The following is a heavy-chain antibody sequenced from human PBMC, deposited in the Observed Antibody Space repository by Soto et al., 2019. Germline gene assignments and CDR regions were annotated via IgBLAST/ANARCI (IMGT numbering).Heavy chain of an antibody. Sequence: GESLKISCKGSGYSFTSYWIGWVRQMPGKGLERMGIIYPGDSDTRYSQSFQGQATISADKSISTACLQWSSLKASDTAKYYCARFYFRTGTDQGFDYWGQGTLVTVSS. CDR1: GYSFTSYW. D-gene: IGHD3-22*01. CDR2: IYPGDSDT. CDR3: ARFYFRTGTDQGFDY. J-gene: IGHJ4*02. V-gene: IGHV5-51*01.